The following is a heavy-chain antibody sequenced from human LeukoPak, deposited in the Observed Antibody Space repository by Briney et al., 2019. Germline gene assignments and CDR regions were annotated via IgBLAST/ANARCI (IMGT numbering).Heavy chain of an antibody. CDR3: ARVEGFDSSGSYFNY. CDR1: GGSLTGYY. V-gene: IGHV4-4*07. Sequence: PSETLSLTCLVYGGSLTGYYWTWIRQPAGKGLDWIWRVTTTGTNYNPSLKSRVTMSVDTSKNQFSLKLTSVTAADTALYFCARVEGFDSSGSYFNYWGQGTLVTVSS. J-gene: IGHJ4*02. CDR2: VTTTGT. D-gene: IGHD3-22*01.